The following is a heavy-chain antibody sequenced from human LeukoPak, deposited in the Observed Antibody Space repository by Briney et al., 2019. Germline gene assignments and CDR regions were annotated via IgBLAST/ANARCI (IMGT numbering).Heavy chain of an antibody. CDR1: GGSISSYY. CDR2: IYYSGST. Sequence: SETLSLTCTVSGGSISSYYWSWIRQPPGKGLEWIGYIYYSGSTNYNPSLKSRVTISVDTPKNQFSLKLSSVTAADTAVYYCARRPSYSDSSGYLYYYYYMDVWGKGTTVTVSS. V-gene: IGHV4-59*01. J-gene: IGHJ6*03. D-gene: IGHD3-22*01. CDR3: ARRPSYSDSSGYLYYYYYMDV.